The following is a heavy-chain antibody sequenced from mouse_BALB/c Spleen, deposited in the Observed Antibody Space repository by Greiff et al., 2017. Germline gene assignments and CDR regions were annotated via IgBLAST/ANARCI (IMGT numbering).Heavy chain of an antibody. CDR1: GFTFSSFG. Sequence: EVKLMESGGGLVQPGGSRKLSCAASGFTFSSFGMHWVRQAPEKGLEWVAYISSGSSTIYYADTVQGRFTISRDNPNNTLYLQVTSLRSEDTAMYYCVRDYYDSSYVAMDYWGQGTSVTVSS. D-gene: IGHD1-1*01. CDR2: ISSGSSTI. J-gene: IGHJ4*01. V-gene: IGHV5-17*02. CDR3: VRDYYDSSYVAMDY.